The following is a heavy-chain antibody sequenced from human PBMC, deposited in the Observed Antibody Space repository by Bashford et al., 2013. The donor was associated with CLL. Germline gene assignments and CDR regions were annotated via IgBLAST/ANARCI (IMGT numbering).Heavy chain of an antibody. V-gene: IGHV1-69*06. D-gene: IGHD3-22*01. Sequence: SVKVSCKASGGTFSSYAISWVRQAPGQGLEWMGGIIPIFGTANYAQKFQGRVTITADKSTSTAYMELSSLRSEDTAVYYCALMYYYDSSGYLHTSDYWGQGTLVTVSS. CDR3: ALMYYYDSSGYLHTSDY. J-gene: IGHJ4*02. CDR2: IIPIFGTA. CDR1: GGTFSSYA.